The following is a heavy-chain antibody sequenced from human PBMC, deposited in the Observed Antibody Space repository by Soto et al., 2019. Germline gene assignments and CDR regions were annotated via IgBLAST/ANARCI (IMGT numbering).Heavy chain of an antibody. CDR1: GGTSRSLS. CDR3: ARDTHSAGGWFDT. D-gene: IGHD2-15*01. Sequence: QVQLVQSGAEVKKXGXXXXVSCKASGGTSRSLSITWVRQAPGQGLEWMGGITPLFGIPNYPQKFQGRLTITADKSTGTAYLELSSLRSEDTAVYYCARDTHSAGGWFDTWGRGTLVTVSS. V-gene: IGHV1-69*17. J-gene: IGHJ5*02. CDR2: ITPLFGIP.